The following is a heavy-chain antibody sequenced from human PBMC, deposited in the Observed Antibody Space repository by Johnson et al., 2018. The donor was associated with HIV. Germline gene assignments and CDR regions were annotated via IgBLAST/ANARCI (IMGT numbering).Heavy chain of an antibody. V-gene: IGHV3-23*04. CDR1: GFTFDDYA. CDR3: ANSYSSSSGNNDYAFDI. J-gene: IGHJ3*02. CDR2: MCCSGGST. D-gene: IGHD6-6*01. Sequence: VLLVESGGGLVQPGRSLRLSCTASGFTFDDYAMSWVRQAPGKGLEWVSAMCCSGGSTYYADSVKGRFTISRDNSKNTLYLQMNSLRAEDTAVYYCANSYSSSSGNNDYAFDIWGQGTMVTVSS.